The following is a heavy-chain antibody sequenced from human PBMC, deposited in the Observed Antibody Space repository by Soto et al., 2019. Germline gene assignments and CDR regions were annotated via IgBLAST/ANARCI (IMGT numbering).Heavy chain of an antibody. V-gene: IGHV3-23*01. Sequence: VQLLESGGGLMQPGGSLRLSCSTSGFSITKHAMNCVRQAPGKGLEWVSTISNTGATTYYAASVKGRFTVSRDNSNNRVFLQMKSLRAEDTAVYYCAKRGGSSYGFLDLWGQGTLVTVSS. J-gene: IGHJ4*02. CDR1: GFSITKHA. CDR3: AKRGGSSYGFLDL. D-gene: IGHD5-18*01. CDR2: ISNTGATT.